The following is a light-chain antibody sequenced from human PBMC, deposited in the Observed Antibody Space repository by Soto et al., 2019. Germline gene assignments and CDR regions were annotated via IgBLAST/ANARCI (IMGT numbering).Light chain of an antibody. Sequence: EIVLTQSPATLSLSPGERATLSCRASQSVSSHLAWYQQKPGQTPRLLIYDASNRATGIPARFSGSGSGTDFTLTISSLEPEDFAVYYCQQRSNWITFGQGTRLEIK. J-gene: IGKJ5*01. CDR3: QQRSNWIT. CDR1: QSVSSH. CDR2: DAS. V-gene: IGKV3-11*01.